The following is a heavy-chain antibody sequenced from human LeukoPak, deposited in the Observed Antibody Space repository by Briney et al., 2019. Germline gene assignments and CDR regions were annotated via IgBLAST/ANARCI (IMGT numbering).Heavy chain of an antibody. J-gene: IGHJ4*02. CDR1: GSTFSSYA. CDR3: AREGEMIAVAGNLLFDY. Sequence: GASVKVSCKASGSTFSSYAISWVRQAPGQGLEWMGGIIPIFGTANYAQKFQGRVTITADESTSTAYMELSSLRSEDTAVYYCAREGEMIAVAGNLLFDYWGQGTLVTVSS. D-gene: IGHD6-19*01. V-gene: IGHV1-69*13. CDR2: IIPIFGTA.